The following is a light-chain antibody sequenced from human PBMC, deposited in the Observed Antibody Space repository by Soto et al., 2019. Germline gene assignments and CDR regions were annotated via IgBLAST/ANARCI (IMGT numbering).Light chain of an antibody. V-gene: IGLV1-44*01. CDR3: AAWEDSLNGVV. J-gene: IGLJ3*02. CDR2: SDN. Sequence: QAVLTQPPSASETPGQRVTISCSGSSSNIGTNTVNWYQHLPGTAPKVLIYSDNQRSSGVPDRISGSKSGTSASLAISGLQSEDEGDYYCAAWEDSLNGVVFGGGTKLTVL. CDR1: SSNIGTNT.